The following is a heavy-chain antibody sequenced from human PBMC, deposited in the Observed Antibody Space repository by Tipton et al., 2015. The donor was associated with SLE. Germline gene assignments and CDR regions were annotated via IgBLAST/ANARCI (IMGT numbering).Heavy chain of an antibody. V-gene: IGHV5-51*03. J-gene: IGHJ5*02. Sequence: QLVQSGAEVKKPGESLKISCKGSGYSFTSYWFGWVRQMPGKGLEWMGIIYPGDSDTRYSPSFQGQVTISADKSISTAYLQWGSLKASDTAMYYCARSSSSTSNWFDQWGQGTQVTVSS. D-gene: IGHD6-6*01. CDR3: ARSSSSTSNWFDQ. CDR2: IYPGDSDT. CDR1: GYSFTSYW.